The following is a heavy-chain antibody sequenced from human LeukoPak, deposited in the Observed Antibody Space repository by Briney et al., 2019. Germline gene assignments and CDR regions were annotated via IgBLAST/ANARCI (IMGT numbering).Heavy chain of an antibody. CDR1: GYTFTSYD. J-gene: IGHJ5*02. D-gene: IGHD1-26*01. V-gene: IGHV1-8*03. CDR2: MNPNSGNT. Sequence: ASVRVSCKASGYTFTSYDINWVRQATGQGLEWMGWMNPNSGNTGYAQKFQGRVTITRNTSISTAYMELSSLRSEDTAVYYCAREFLGVWELTGGNWFDPWGQGTLATVSS. CDR3: AREFLGVWELTGGNWFDP.